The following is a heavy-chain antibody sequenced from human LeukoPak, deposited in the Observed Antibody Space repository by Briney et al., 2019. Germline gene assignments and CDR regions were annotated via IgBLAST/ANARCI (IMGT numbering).Heavy chain of an antibody. J-gene: IGHJ4*02. CDR1: GFTFTSYS. CDR2: ISSSGSTI. D-gene: IGHD6-19*01. Sequence: PGGSLRLSCAASGFTFTSYSMNWVRQAPGKGLEWVSYISSSGSTIYYADSVKGRFTISRDNAKNSLYLQMNSLRAEDTAVYYCARQWLVIDYWGQGTLVTVSS. V-gene: IGHV3-48*04. CDR3: ARQWLVIDY.